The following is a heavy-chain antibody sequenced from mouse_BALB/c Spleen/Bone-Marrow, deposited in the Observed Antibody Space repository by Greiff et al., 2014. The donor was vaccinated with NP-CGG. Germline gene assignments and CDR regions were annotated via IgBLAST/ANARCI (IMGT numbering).Heavy chain of an antibody. CDR2: VDPENGNT. Sequence: EVKLVESGAELVRPGALVKLSCKASGFNIKDYYMHWVKQRPEQGLEWIGWVDPENGNTIYDPKFQGKASITADTSSNTAYLQLSSLTSEDTAVYYCARCNWDGYYAMDYWGQGTSVTVSS. V-gene: IGHV14-1*02. CDR1: GFNIKDYY. J-gene: IGHJ4*01. D-gene: IGHD4-1*01. CDR3: ARCNWDGYYAMDY.